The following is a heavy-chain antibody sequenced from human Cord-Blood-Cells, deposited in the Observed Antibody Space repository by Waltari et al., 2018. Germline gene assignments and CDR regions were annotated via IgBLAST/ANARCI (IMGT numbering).Heavy chain of an antibody. D-gene: IGHD2-2*02. CDR1: GYSISSGYY. CDR2: IYHSGST. V-gene: IGHV4-38-2*02. Sequence: QVQLQESGPGLVKPSETLSLPCTVSGYSISSGYYWGWIRQPPGKGLEWIRSIYHSGSTYYNPSLKSRVTISVDTSKNQFSLKLSSVTAADTAVYYCARTDCSSTSCYTGYWYFDLWGRGTLVTVSS. CDR3: ARTDCSSTSCYTGYWYFDL. J-gene: IGHJ2*01.